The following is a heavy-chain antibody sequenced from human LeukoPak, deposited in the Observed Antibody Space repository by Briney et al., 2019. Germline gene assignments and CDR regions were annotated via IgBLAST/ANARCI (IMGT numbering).Heavy chain of an antibody. CDR1: GYTFTHYA. D-gene: IGHD6-13*01. CDR3: ARGGIITAAGIWGGLDI. J-gene: IGHJ3*02. CDR2: VDAGNGDT. Sequence: GASVKVSCKTSGYTFTHYAMHWVRQAPGQRLEWMGWVDAGNGDTQCSQEFQGRVTITRDTSANTTQMDLSSLRSGDTAVYYCARGGIITAAGIWGGLDIWGQGTVVTVSS. V-gene: IGHV1-3*01.